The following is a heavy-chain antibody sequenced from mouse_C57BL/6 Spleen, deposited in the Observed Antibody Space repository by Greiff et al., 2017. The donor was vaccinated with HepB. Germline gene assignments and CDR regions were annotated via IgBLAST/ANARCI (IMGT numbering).Heavy chain of an antibody. CDR3: AREGLGFAY. V-gene: IGHV5-4*01. CDR2: ISDGGSYT. Sequence: DVMLVESGGGLVKPGGSLKLSCAASGFTFSSYAMSWVRQTPEKRLEWVATISDGGSYTYYPDNVKGRFTISRDNAKNNLYLQMSHLKSEDTAMYYCAREGLGFAYWGQGTLVTVSA. CDR1: GFTFSSYA. J-gene: IGHJ3*01.